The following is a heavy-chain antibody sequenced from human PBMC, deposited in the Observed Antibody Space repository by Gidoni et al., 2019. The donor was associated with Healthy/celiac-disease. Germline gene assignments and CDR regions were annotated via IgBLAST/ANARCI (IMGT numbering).Heavy chain of an antibody. J-gene: IGHJ6*02. CDR2: ISSSSSYI. CDR3: ARDIMGVLAAAGDYYYYGMDV. Sequence: EVQLVESGGGLVKPGGSLRLSCAASGFTFSSYSMNWVRQAPGKGLEWVSSISSSSSYIYYADSVKGRFTISRDNAKNSLYLQMNSLRAEDTAVYYCARDIMGVLAAAGDYYYYGMDVWGQGTTVTVSS. CDR1: GFTFSSYS. D-gene: IGHD6-13*01. V-gene: IGHV3-21*06.